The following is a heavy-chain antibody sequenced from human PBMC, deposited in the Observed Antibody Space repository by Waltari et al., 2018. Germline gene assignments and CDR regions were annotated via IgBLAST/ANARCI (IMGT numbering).Heavy chain of an antibody. D-gene: IGHD3-3*01. V-gene: IGHV1-69*14. Sequence: QVQLVQSGAEVKKPGSSVKVSCKASGGTFSSYAISWVRQAPGQGLEWMGGIIPIFGTANYAQKFQGRVTITADKSTSTAYMELSSLRSEDTAVYYCARERVLGPITIFGVAGAFDIWGQGTMVTVSS. CDR2: IIPIFGTA. CDR1: GGTFSSYA. J-gene: IGHJ3*02. CDR3: ARERVLGPITIFGVAGAFDI.